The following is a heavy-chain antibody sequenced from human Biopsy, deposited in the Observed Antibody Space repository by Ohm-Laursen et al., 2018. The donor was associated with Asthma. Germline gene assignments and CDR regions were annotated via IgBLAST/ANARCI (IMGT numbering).Heavy chain of an antibody. J-gene: IGHJ4*02. V-gene: IGHV3-53*01. Sequence: GSLRLSCAASGFAVSRDHMLWVRQAPGKGLEWVSVIYRGGTSHTADSVRGRFTISRDYSKNTLYLQMHSLRAEDTAVYYCARGDSSNWSHYYFDYWGQGTLVTVSS. CDR1: GFAVSRDH. CDR2: IYRGGTS. CDR3: ARGDSSNWSHYYFDY. D-gene: IGHD3-22*01.